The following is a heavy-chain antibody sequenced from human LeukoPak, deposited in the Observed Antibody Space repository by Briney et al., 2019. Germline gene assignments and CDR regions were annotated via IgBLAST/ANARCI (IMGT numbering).Heavy chain of an antibody. J-gene: IGHJ6*02. CDR2: IYYSGST. CDR3: AKAVWFYYYYYYGMDV. CDR1: GGSISSYY. Sequence: SETLSLTCTVSGGSISSYYWSWIRQPPGKGLEWIGYIYYSGSTNYNPSLKSRVTISVDTSKNQFSLKLSSVTAADTAVYYCAKAVWFYYYYYYGMDVWGQGTTITVSS. V-gene: IGHV4-59*01. D-gene: IGHD3-9*01.